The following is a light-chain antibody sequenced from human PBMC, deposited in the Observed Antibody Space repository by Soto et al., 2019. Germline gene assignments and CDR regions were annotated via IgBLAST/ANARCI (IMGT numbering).Light chain of an antibody. J-gene: IGKJ1*01. V-gene: IGKV1-5*01. CDR1: QSISGW. CDR3: QQYHSYWT. Sequence: DIQMTQSPSTLSATAGDRVTITCRASQSISGWLAWYQQKPGKAPKLLIYDASNLETGVPSRFSGSGSGTEFTLTISNLQPDDFATYYCQQYHSYWTFGQGTKVDIK. CDR2: DAS.